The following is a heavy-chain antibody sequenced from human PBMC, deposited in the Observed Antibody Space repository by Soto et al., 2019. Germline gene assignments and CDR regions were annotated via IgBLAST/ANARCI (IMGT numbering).Heavy chain of an antibody. CDR2: INPNSGGT. D-gene: IGHD1-1*01. Sequence: ASVKVSCKASGYTFTGYYMHWVRQAPGQGLEWMGWINPNSGGTNYAQKFQGWVTMTRDTSISTAYMELSRLRSDDTAVYYCARDWGTTGTTNFDYWGQGTLVTVSS. CDR3: ARDWGTTGTTNFDY. V-gene: IGHV1-2*04. CDR1: GYTFTGYY. J-gene: IGHJ4*02.